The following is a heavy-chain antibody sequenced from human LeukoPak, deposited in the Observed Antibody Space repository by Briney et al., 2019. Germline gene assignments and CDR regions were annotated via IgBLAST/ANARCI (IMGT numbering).Heavy chain of an antibody. V-gene: IGHV3-30*03. CDR2: TSYDGSNK. D-gene: IGHD3-22*01. CDR3: ARDIYDSSGYYPFDY. CDR1: GFTFSSYS. Sequence: GGSLRLSCAASGFTFSSYSMNWVRQAPGKGLEWVAVTSYDGSNKYYADSVKGRFTISRDNSKNTLYLQMNSLRAEDTAVYYCARDIYDSSGYYPFDYWGQGTLVTVSS. J-gene: IGHJ4*02.